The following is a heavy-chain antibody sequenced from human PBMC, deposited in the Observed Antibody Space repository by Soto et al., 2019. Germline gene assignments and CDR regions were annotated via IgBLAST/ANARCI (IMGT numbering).Heavy chain of an antibody. J-gene: IGHJ4*02. D-gene: IGHD3-22*01. V-gene: IGHV4-59*01. Sequence: AETLSLTCTVSGCSISSYYLSWIRQPPGKGLEWIVDIYYSGSTNYNPSLKKRGTMSVDPSKNQFSLKMSSVTAADTAVYYCAGEYYYASSGYYSVDYWGQGTLVTVSS. CDR1: GCSISSYY. CDR3: AGEYYYASSGYYSVDY. CDR2: IYYSGST.